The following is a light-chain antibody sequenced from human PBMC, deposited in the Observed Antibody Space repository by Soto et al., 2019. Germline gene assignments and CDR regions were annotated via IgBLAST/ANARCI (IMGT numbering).Light chain of an antibody. CDR1: QSVSSSY. J-gene: IGKJ1*01. CDR3: HQYVSSPWT. CDR2: GAS. V-gene: IGKV3-20*01. Sequence: EVGLSKSPGTLSLSPGERATLSCRASQSVSSSYLAWYQQKPGQAPRLLIYGASSRATGIPDRFSGSGSGTDFTLTISRLEPEDFAVYYCHQYVSSPWTFGQGTKV.